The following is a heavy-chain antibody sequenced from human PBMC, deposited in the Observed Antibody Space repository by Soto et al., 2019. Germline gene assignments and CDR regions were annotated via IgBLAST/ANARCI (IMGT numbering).Heavy chain of an antibody. CDR2: MYYTGVT. CDR3: ARGGEPLGYYGLDV. Sequence: SETLSLTCSVSGGSVRSGNHFWNWFRQPPGRGLEWLGYMYYTGVTNYNPSLKSRVRMSVDTSKNQFSLELTSLTAADTAVYYCARGGEPLGYYGLDVWGQGTTVT. J-gene: IGHJ6*02. CDR1: GGSVRSGNHF. V-gene: IGHV4-61*01.